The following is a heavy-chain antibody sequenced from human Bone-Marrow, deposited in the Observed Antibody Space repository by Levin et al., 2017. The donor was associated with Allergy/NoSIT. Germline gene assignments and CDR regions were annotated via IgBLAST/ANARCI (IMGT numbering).Heavy chain of an antibody. CDR1: GGTFSRHS. D-gene: IGHD4-17*01. CDR2: ILRMFSTT. V-gene: IGHV1-69*01. CDR3: ARGWSGDYLFWGSYDYEMEV. J-gene: IGHJ6*03. Sequence: SGGSLRLSCKASGGTFSRHSISWVRQAPGQGLEWMGGILRMFSTTNYAPKFKGRVTITVDETTSTPYMELNSLRSEDTAVYYCARGWSGDYLFWGSYDYEMEVWSKGTTVTV.